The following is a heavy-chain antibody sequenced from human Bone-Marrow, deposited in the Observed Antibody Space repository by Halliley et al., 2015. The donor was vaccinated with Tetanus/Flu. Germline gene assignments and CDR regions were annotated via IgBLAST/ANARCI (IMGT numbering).Heavy chain of an antibody. Sequence: SLRLSCAASGFTFSSHGMHWVRQAPGKGLEWVTVISFDGSYKHYADSVKGRFSISRDNSKNTVYLQMNSLKPEDTAVYYCARDPDDKIIVVDSSFFDFWGQGTLVPVSS. V-gene: IGHV3-30*03. CDR1: GFTFSSHG. J-gene: IGHJ4*02. CDR3: ARDPDDKIIVVDSSFFDF. D-gene: IGHD3-22*01. CDR2: ISFDGSYK.